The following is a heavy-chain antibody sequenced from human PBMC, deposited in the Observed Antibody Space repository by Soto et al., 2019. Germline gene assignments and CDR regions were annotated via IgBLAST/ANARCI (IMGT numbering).Heavy chain of an antibody. V-gene: IGHV4-59*01. CDR2: IYYSGST. J-gene: IGHJ4*02. Sequence: SETLSLTCTVSGGSISSYYWSWIRQPPGKGLEWIGYIYYSGSTNYNPTLKSRVTIPVDTSKNQFSLKLSSVTAADTAVYYCARGGIIGSGSNDFDYWGQGTLVTVSS. D-gene: IGHD3-10*01. CDR1: GGSISSYY. CDR3: ARGGIIGSGSNDFDY.